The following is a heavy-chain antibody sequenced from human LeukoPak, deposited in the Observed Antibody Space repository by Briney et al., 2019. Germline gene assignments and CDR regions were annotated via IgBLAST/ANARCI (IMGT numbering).Heavy chain of an antibody. D-gene: IGHD3-16*01. Sequence: GGSLRLSCAASGFIFSEYWMSWVRQAPGKGLEWVTNIKQDGSEKYYVDSVKGRFTISRDNAKYSLYLQMNSLRAEDTAVYYWARGGGNFDYWGQGTLVTVSS. CDR3: ARGGGNFDY. CDR1: GFIFSEYW. V-gene: IGHV3-7*04. J-gene: IGHJ4*02. CDR2: IKQDGSEK.